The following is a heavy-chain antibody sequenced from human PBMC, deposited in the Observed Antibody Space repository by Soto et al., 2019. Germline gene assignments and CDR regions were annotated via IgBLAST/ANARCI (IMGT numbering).Heavy chain of an antibody. CDR2: ISWNSGSI. CDR3: AKEFFLGYSSGWYPIAF. D-gene: IGHD6-19*01. V-gene: IGHV3-9*01. Sequence: GGSLRLSCAASGFTFNDYGMHWVRQAPGKGLEWVSGISWNSGSIGYADSVKGRFTISRDNARRSLYLQMNSLRDEDTAFYYCAKEFFLGYSSGWYPIAFWGQGSLVPVSS. CDR1: GFTFNDYG. J-gene: IGHJ4*02.